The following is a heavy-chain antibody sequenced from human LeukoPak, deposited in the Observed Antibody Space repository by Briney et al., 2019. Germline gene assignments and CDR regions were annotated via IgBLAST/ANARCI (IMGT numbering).Heavy chain of an antibody. D-gene: IGHD2-15*01. Sequence: ASVKVSCKASGYTFSTNYMYWVRQAPGQGLEWMGIINPGGGSTSYAQKFQGRVTMTRDTSTTTVYMEVSSLRSEVTAVYYCARGFGRYCSGVGCYPTGIDYCGQGTLVTVSS. V-gene: IGHV1-46*01. J-gene: IGHJ4*02. CDR1: GYTFSTNY. CDR3: ARGFGRYCSGVGCYPTGIDY. CDR2: INPGGGST.